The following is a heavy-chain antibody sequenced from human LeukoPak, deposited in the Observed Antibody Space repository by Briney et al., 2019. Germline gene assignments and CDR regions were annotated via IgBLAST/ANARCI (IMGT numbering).Heavy chain of an antibody. Sequence: GGSLRLSCAASGFTFSSYAMHWVRQAPGKGLEWVSSISSSSSYIYYADSLKGRFTISRDNAKNSLYLQMNSLRAEGTAVYYCASVRGLNAFDIWGQGTMVTVSS. D-gene: IGHD3/OR15-3a*01. CDR2: ISSSSSYI. J-gene: IGHJ3*02. V-gene: IGHV3-21*01. CDR3: ASVRGLNAFDI. CDR1: GFTFSSYA.